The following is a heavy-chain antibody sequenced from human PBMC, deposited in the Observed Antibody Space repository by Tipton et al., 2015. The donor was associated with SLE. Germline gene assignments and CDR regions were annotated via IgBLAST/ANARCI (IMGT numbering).Heavy chain of an antibody. CDR1: GGSISSSSYY. CDR3: ARDPNGGYGSFDY. V-gene: IGHV4-39*07. D-gene: IGHD7-27*01. J-gene: IGHJ4*02. CDR2: MNDSGTT. Sequence: TLSLTCTVSGGSISSSSYYWGWIRQPPGKGLEWIGEMNDSGTTKNNPSLKSRVTISVDSSKNQFSLKLSAVTAADTAVYYCARDPNGGYGSFDYWGLGALVTVSS.